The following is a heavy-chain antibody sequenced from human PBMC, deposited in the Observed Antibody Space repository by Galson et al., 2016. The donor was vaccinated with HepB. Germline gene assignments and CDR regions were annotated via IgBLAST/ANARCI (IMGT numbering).Heavy chain of an antibody. CDR1: GYTFSDYY. Sequence: SVKVSCKASGYTFSDYYMHWVRQAPGQGLEWMGWINPNSGGTNYAQTFQGRVTMTRDTSITTVYMELSRLRSDDTAVYYCARDLPSGMYSLGAFDIWGQGTMVTVSP. D-gene: IGHD1-26*01. V-gene: IGHV1-2*02. J-gene: IGHJ3*02. CDR2: INPNSGGT. CDR3: ARDLPSGMYSLGAFDI.